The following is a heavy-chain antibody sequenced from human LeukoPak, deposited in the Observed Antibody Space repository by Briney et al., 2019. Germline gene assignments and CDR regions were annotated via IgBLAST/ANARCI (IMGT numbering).Heavy chain of an antibody. CDR2: IKEDGSEK. CDR3: AGYYYDTSVYNDY. D-gene: IGHD3-22*01. J-gene: IGHJ4*02. V-gene: IGHV3-7*01. CDR1: GFTFTTYW. Sequence: GGSLRLSCAASGFTFTTYWMSWVRQAPGKGLEWVANIKEDGSEKYYVDSVKGRFAISRDNAKNSLYLQMNSLRAEDTAVYYCAGYYYDTSVYNDYWGQGTLVTVSS.